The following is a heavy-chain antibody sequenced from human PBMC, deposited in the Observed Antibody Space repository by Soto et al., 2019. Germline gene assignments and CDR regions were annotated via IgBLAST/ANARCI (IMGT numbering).Heavy chain of an antibody. V-gene: IGHV3-21*01. Sequence: VQLVESGGGLVKPGGSLRLSCAASGFTFRSYGMNWVRQAPGKGLEWVSSILSSSNYIYYADSLQGRFTISRDNARNSLYLQMNSLRAEDTAVYYCARAGFSGGDNYYMDVWGKGTTVTVSS. J-gene: IGHJ6*03. CDR2: ILSSSNYI. D-gene: IGHD3-16*01. CDR1: GFTFRSYG. CDR3: ARAGFSGGDNYYMDV.